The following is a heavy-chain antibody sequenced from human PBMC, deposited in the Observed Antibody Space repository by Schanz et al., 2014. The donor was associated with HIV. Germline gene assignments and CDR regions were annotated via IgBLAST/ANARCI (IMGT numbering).Heavy chain of an antibody. CDR3: AKGASPYHDSSGFYPDY. CDR1: GFTFSSFG. J-gene: IGHJ4*02. CDR2: LSYDGNNN. V-gene: IGHV3-30*18. Sequence: QEQLAESGGGVVQPGRSLRLSCAATGFTFSSFGMHWVRQAPGKGLEWLAFLSYDGNNNNYADSVKGRFTISRDNSKNTLYLQMNRLRTEDTALYYCAKGASPYHDSSGFYPDYWSQGTLVTVSS. D-gene: IGHD3-22*01.